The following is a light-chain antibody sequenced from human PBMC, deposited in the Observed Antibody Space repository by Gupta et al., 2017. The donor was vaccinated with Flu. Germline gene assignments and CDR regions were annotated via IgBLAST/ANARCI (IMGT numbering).Light chain of an antibody. CDR2: ANS. V-gene: IGLV1-40*01. J-gene: IGLJ1*01. CDR3: QSYDSRLSGYV. Sequence: QSVLTQPPSVSGAPGQSVTISCPGSSSNIGAGYDVHWYQQLPGAVPKLLIFANSDRPSGVPDRFSGSKSGTSASLAITGLQPEDEADYYCQSYDSRLSGYVFGTGTKVAVL. CDR1: SSNIGAGYD.